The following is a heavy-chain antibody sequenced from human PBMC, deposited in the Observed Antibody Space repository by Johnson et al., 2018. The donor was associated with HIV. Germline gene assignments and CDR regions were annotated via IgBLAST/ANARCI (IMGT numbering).Heavy chain of an antibody. V-gene: IGHV3-30*18. J-gene: IGHJ3*02. D-gene: IGHD6-6*01. CDR1: GFTFSSYA. CDR3: VKERQLVRSFDI. CDR2: VSYDGSNK. Sequence: QMLLVESGGGLVQPGGSLRLSCAASGFTFSSYAMHWVRRAPGKGLEWLAVVSYDGSNKYYADSVKGRFTVSRDNTKNTMFLEMNSLRPEDTAVYYCVKERQLVRSFDIWGQGTMVTVSS.